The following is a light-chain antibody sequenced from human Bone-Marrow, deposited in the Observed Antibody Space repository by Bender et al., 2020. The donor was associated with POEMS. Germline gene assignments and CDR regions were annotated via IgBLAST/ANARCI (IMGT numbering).Light chain of an antibody. CDR2: SNN. CDR1: SSNFGNNA. J-gene: IGLJ3*02. CDR3: SSWDDSLNGWV. Sequence: QSVLTQPPSASGTPGQSVTISCSGTSSNFGNNAANWYQHVPATAPKLLTYSNNQRPSGVPVRFSAAPSGTSASLAISGLHSDDEADYYCSSWDDSLNGWVFGGGTKLTVL. V-gene: IGLV1-44*01.